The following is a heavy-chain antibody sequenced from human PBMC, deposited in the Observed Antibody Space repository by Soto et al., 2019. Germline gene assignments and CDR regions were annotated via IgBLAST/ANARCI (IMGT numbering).Heavy chain of an antibody. J-gene: IGHJ6*02. D-gene: IGHD3-10*01. V-gene: IGHV3-30*18. CDR2: TLHDESIS. Sequence: GGSLRLSCAASGFILSSYAMHWVRQAPGKGLEWVTLTLHDESISYYTESVKGRFTISRDMSKNTLYLQMNSLRPEDTAIYYCAKEPIYFGPGSSLSYYYYGLDVWGQGTTVTVSS. CDR3: AKEPIYFGPGSSLSYYYYGLDV. CDR1: GFILSSYA.